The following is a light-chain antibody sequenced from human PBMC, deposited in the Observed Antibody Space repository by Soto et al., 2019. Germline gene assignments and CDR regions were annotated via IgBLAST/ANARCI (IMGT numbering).Light chain of an antibody. CDR1: QSVSSN. J-gene: IGKJ1*01. CDR2: GAS. V-gene: IGKV3-20*01. Sequence: EIVMTQSPATLSVSPGERATLSCRASQSVSSNFAWYQHKPGQSPRLLIYGASNRATGIPDRFSGSGSGTDFSLTISSLEPGDLAVYYCQQYGSSPRTFGQGTKVDIK. CDR3: QQYGSSPRT.